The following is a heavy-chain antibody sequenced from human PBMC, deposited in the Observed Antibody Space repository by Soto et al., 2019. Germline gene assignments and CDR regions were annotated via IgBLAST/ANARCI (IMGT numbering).Heavy chain of an antibody. V-gene: IGHV4-39*02. D-gene: IGHD2-8*02. J-gene: IGHJ4*02. Sequence: PSETLSLTCIVSGGSINNNYYYWGWVRQPPGKGLEWIASISYSGTTYYNPSLKNRVAKSIDTDNNQFSLKLTSVTAAETVWYYCARDKITGRFDYWGQGALVTVSS. CDR3: ARDKITGRFDY. CDR2: ISYSGTT. CDR1: GGSINNNYYY.